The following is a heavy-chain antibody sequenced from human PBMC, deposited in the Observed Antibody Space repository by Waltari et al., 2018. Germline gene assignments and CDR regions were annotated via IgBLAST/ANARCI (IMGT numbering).Heavy chain of an antibody. V-gene: IGHV1-3*01. CDR3: ARPADSSGYYFDY. CDR2: INAGNGNT. Sequence: QVQLVQSGAEVKKPGASVKVSCKASGYTFTSYAMHWFPQAPGQRLEWMGWINAGNGNTKYSQKCQGRVTITRDTSASTAYMELSSLRSEDTAVYYCARPADSSGYYFDYWGQGTLVTVSS. CDR1: GYTFTSYA. J-gene: IGHJ4*02. D-gene: IGHD3-22*01.